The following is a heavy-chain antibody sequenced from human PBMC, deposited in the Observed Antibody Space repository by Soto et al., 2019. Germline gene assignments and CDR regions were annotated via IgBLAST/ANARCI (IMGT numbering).Heavy chain of an antibody. D-gene: IGHD4-17*01. Sequence: SETLSLTCTVSGGSISSGDYYWSWIRQPAGKGLEWIGRIYTSGSTNYNPSLKSRVTMSVDTSKNQFSLKLSSVTAADTAVYYCARDNTVTGRGYYYYYGMDVWGQGTTVTVSS. CDR3: ARDNTVTGRGYYYYYGMDV. CDR1: GGSISSGDYY. J-gene: IGHJ6*02. V-gene: IGHV4-61*02. CDR2: IYTSGST.